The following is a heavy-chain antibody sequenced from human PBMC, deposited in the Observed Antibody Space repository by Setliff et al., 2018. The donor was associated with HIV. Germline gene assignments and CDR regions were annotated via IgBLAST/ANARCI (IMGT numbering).Heavy chain of an antibody. J-gene: IGHJ4*02. V-gene: IGHV4-4*02. CDR1: GDSISRSNG. CDR3: ARVPVFGSPVARGGYFDY. CDR2: LGHGGST. Sequence: SETLSLTCAVSGDSISRSNGWRLVRQPPGKGLEWIGELGHGGSTNYNLSLNSRITISVDRSKNQFSLRLNSVTAADAAIYYCARVPVFGSPVARGGYFDYWGQGTLVTVSS. D-gene: IGHD3-10*01.